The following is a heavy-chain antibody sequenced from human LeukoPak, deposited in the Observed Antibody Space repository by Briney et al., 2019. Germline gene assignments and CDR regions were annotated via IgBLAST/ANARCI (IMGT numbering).Heavy chain of an antibody. Sequence: GGSLRLSCAASGFTFSSYAMHWVRQAPGKGLEWVAVISYDGSNKYYADSVKGRFTISRDNSMNTLYLQMNSLRAEDTAVYYCARDGYYGSGLFDYWGQGTLVTVSS. J-gene: IGHJ4*02. D-gene: IGHD3-10*01. V-gene: IGHV3-30-3*01. CDR3: ARDGYYGSGLFDY. CDR1: GFTFSSYA. CDR2: ISYDGSNK.